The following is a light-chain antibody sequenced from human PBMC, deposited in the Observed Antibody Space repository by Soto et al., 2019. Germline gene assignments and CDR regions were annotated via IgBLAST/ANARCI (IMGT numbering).Light chain of an antibody. J-gene: IGKJ4*01. V-gene: IGKV1-5*01. CDR3: QQFNNYLT. Sequence: DVQMTQSPSTLSASVGDRVTITCRASQSISSWLAWYQQKPGKAPKLLIYDASSLESGVPSRFSGSGAGTDFALTISSLQPEDFATYYCQQFNNYLTFGGGTKVDIK. CDR1: QSISSW. CDR2: DAS.